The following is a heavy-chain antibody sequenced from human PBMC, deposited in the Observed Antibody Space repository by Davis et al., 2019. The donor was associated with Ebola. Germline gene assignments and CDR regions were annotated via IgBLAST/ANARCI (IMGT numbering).Heavy chain of an antibody. CDR3: AKSGLSFGVVKYHYGMDV. D-gene: IGHD3-3*01. Sequence: GESLKISCAASGFTFSSYGMHWVRQAPGKGLEWVAVIWYDGSNKYYADSVKGRFTISRDNSKKTLYLQMNSLRAEDTAVYYCAKSGLSFGVVKYHYGMDVWGQGTTVTVSS. J-gene: IGHJ6*02. CDR2: IWYDGSNK. CDR1: GFTFSSYG. V-gene: IGHV3-33*06.